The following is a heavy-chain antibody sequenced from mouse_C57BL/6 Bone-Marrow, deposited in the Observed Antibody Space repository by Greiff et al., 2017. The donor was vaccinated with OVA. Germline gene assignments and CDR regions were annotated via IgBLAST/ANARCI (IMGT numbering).Heavy chain of an antibody. Sequence: VHVKQSGAELVRPGASVKLSCTASGFNIKDDYMHWVKQRPEQGLEWIGWIDPENGDTEYASKFQGKATITADTSSNTAYLQLSSLTSEDTAVYYCTTSTPYYYGSSYWYFDVWGTGTTVTVSS. D-gene: IGHD1-1*01. CDR3: TTSTPYYYGSSYWYFDV. J-gene: IGHJ1*03. CDR2: IDPENGDT. CDR1: GFNIKDDY. V-gene: IGHV14-4*01.